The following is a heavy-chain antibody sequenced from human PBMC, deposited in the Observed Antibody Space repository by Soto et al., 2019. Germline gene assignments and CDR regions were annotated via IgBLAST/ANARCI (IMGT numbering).Heavy chain of an antibody. Sequence: QLLESGPGLVKPSETLSLTCTVSGGSISSSSYYWGWIRQPPGKGLEWIGSIYYSGSTYYNPSLKSRVTISVDTSKNQFSLKLSSVTSADTAVYYCARHPARISTYSGYVRPPYRIYYFDYWGQGTLVTVSS. J-gene: IGHJ4*02. D-gene: IGHD5-12*01. CDR3: ARHPARISTYSGYVRPPYRIYYFDY. V-gene: IGHV4-39*01. CDR2: IYYSGST. CDR1: GGSISSSSYY.